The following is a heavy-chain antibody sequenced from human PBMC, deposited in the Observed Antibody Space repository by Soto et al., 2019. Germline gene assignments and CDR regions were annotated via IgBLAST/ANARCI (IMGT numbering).Heavy chain of an antibody. CDR1: GGTFSSYA. J-gene: IGHJ4*02. CDR3: ARWRELLYYFDY. Sequence: QVQLVQSGAEVKKPGSSVKVSCKASGGTFSSYAISWVRQAPGQGLEWMGGIIPTFGTANYAQKFQGRGTITADESTSTAYMELSSLRSEDTAVYYCARWRELLYYFDYWGQGTLVTVSS. D-gene: IGHD1-26*01. CDR2: IIPTFGTA. V-gene: IGHV1-69*12.